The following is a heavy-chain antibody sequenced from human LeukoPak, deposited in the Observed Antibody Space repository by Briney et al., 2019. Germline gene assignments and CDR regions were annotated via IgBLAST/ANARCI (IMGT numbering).Heavy chain of an antibody. D-gene: IGHD5-18*01. CDR1: GYPISSGYH. V-gene: IGHV3-23*01. J-gene: IGHJ4*02. Sequence: PSETLSLTCVVSGYPISSGYHWGWIRQPPGKGLEWVSAISGSGGSTYYADSVKGRFTISRDNSKNTLYLQMNSLRAEDTAVYYCAKEPAFLQLCYYFDYWGQGTLVTVSS. CDR2: ISGSGGST. CDR3: AKEPAFLQLCYYFDY.